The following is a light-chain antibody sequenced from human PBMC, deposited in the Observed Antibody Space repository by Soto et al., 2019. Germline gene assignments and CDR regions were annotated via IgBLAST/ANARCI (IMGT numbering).Light chain of an antibody. CDR3: QQFDNLIT. CDR2: DAS. Sequence: EIVLTQSPATLSLSPGERATLSCGASQSINNNYLAWYQRKPGLAPRLLIYDASTRAAGIPDRFSGSGSGTDFTLTISRLEPEDFAVYYCQQFDNLITFGGGTKVEIK. CDR1: QSINNNY. J-gene: IGKJ4*01. V-gene: IGKV3D-20*01.